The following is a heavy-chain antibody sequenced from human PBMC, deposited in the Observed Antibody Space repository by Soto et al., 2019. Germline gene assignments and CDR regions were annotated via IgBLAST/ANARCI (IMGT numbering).Heavy chain of an antibody. CDR1: GFTFDDYT. J-gene: IGHJ6*02. CDR3: AKAPTPLVAMDV. CDR2: VSWDGGST. D-gene: IGHD5-12*01. V-gene: IGHV3-43*01. Sequence: EVQLVESGGVVAQPGGSLRLSCAASGFTFDDYTMYWVRQAPGKGLEWVALVSWDGGSTYYADSVKGRFTNSRDNSKSSLYQQMNSLTTEDTALYYCAKAPTPLVAMDVWGQGTTVTVSS.